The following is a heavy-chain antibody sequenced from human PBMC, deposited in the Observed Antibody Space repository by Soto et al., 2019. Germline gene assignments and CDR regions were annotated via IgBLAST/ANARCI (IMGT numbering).Heavy chain of an antibody. CDR2: ISGNGRST. D-gene: IGHD6-19*01. Sequence: GGSLRLSCAASGFTFSNYAMTWVRQGPEKGLEWVSSISGNGRSTHYADSVKGRLTISRDNSKNTLYLQMNSLRAEDTAVYYCAAKVSGPHPLDYWGQGTLVTVSS. J-gene: IGHJ4*02. CDR1: GFTFSNYA. CDR3: AAKVSGPHPLDY. V-gene: IGHV3-23*01.